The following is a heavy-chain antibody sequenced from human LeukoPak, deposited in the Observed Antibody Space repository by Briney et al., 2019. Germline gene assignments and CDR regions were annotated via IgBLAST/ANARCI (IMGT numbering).Heavy chain of an antibody. CDR3: ARDRVAAAGTAREVGAFDI. CDR2: IYHSGST. Sequence: NASETLSLTCTVSGGSISSGGYYWSWIRQPPGKGLEWIGYIYHSGSTYYNPSPKSRVTISVDRSKNQFSLKLSSVTAADTAVYYCARDRVAAAGTAREVGAFDIWGQGTMVTVSS. CDR1: GGSISSGGYY. V-gene: IGHV4-30-2*01. D-gene: IGHD6-13*01. J-gene: IGHJ3*02.